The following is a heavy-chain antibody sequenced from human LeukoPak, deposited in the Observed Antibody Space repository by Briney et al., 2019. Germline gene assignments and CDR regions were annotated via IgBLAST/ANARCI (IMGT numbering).Heavy chain of an antibody. CDR3: ASYYYDSSGLDY. CDR2: INHSGST. V-gene: IGHV4-34*01. J-gene: IGHJ4*02. CDR1: GGSFSGYY. D-gene: IGHD3-22*01. Sequence: SETLSLTCAVYGGSFSGYYWSWIRQPPGKGLEWIGEINHSGSTNYNPSLKRRVTISVDTSKNQFSLKLSSVTAADTAVYYCASYYYDSSGLDYWGQGTLVTVSS.